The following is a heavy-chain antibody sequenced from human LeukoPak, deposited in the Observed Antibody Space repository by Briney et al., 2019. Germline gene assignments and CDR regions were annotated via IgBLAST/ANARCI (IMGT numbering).Heavy chain of an antibody. CDR3: ARDMGSVAVAGKLSY. Sequence: GASVKVSCKASGYTFTGYYMHWVRQAPGQGLEWMGWINPNSGGTNYAQKFQGRVTMTRDTSISTAYMELSRLRSDDTAVYYCARDMGSVAVAGKLSYWGQGTLVTVSS. CDR2: INPNSGGT. D-gene: IGHD6-19*01. J-gene: IGHJ4*02. CDR1: GYTFTGYY. V-gene: IGHV1-2*02.